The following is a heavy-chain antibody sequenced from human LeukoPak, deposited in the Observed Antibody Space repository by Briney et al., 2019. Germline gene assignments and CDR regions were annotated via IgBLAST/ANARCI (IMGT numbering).Heavy chain of an antibody. J-gene: IGHJ3*02. D-gene: IGHD3-9*01. CDR1: GFTFSSYA. V-gene: IGHV3-23*01. Sequence: ESLRLSCAASGFTFSSYAMSWVRQAPGKGLEWVSAISGSGGSTYYADSVKGRFTISRDNSKNTLYLQMNSLRAEDTAVYYCAKDINYDILTRDAFDIWGQGTMVTVSS. CDR3: AKDINYDILTRDAFDI. CDR2: ISGSGGST.